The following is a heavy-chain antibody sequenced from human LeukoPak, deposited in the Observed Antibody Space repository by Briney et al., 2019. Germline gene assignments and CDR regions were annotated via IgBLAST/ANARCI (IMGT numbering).Heavy chain of an antibody. D-gene: IGHD6-13*01. Sequence: PSETLSLTCTASGGSISSGSCYWSWIRQPPGKELEWIGYIYYSGSTNYNPSLKSRVTISVDTSKNQFSLKLSSVTAADTAVYYCASGYSSSWYGAFDIWGQGTMVTVSS. CDR3: ASGYSSSWYGAFDI. J-gene: IGHJ3*02. CDR2: IYYSGST. V-gene: IGHV4-61*01. CDR1: GGSISSGSCY.